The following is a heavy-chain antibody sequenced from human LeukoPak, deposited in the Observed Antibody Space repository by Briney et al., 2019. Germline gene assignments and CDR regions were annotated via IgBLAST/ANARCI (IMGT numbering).Heavy chain of an antibody. CDR2: INADSGGT. CDR3: ARDQRGDYIYFDY. J-gene: IGHJ4*02. Sequence: GASVKVSCKPSGYTFTGYYMHWVRQAPGQGLEWMGWINADSGGTNYAQKFQGRVTMTRDTSVSTAYMELSSLRSDDTAVYYCARDQRGDYIYFDYWGQGTLVTVSS. D-gene: IGHD4-17*01. CDR1: GYTFTGYY. V-gene: IGHV1-2*02.